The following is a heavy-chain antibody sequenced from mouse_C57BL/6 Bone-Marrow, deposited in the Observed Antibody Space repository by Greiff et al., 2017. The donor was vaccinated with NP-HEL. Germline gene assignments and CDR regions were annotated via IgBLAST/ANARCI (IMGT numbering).Heavy chain of an antibody. CDR1: GFTFSNYW. CDR2: IRLKSDNYAT. V-gene: IGHV6-3*01. CDR3: TGCDGYYLDY. J-gene: IGHJ2*01. D-gene: IGHD2-3*01. Sequence: EVQLQESGGGLVQPGGSMKLSCVASGFTFSNYWMNWVRQSPEKGLEWVAQIRLKSDNYATHYAESVKGRFTISRDDSKSSVYLQMNNLRAEDTGIYYCTGCDGYYLDYWGQGTTLTVSS.